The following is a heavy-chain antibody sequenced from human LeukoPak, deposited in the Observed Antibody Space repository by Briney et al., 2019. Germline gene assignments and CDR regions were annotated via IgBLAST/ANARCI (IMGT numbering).Heavy chain of an antibody. CDR2: IYHSGST. CDR1: RGSISSSNW. CDR3: ARWSSYYYDSSGLDY. Sequence: SETLSLTCAVSRGSISSSNWWNWVRQPPGKGLEWIGQIYHSGSTKYKPSLKSRVTISVDKSKNQFSLKLSSVTAADTAVYYSARWSSYYYDSSGLDYWGQGTLVTVSS. D-gene: IGHD3-22*01. V-gene: IGHV4-4*02. J-gene: IGHJ4*02.